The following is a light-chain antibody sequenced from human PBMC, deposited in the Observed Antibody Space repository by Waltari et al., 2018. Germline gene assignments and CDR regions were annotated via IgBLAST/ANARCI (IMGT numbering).Light chain of an antibody. CDR3: SSYAGRNIVI. CDR2: EVT. J-gene: IGLJ2*01. V-gene: IGLV2-8*01. CDR1: DDDIGGSEY. Sequence: QSALTQPPSASGSPGQSVPISCTGTDDDIGGSEYVSWYQQHPGKAPNVLIYEVTKRPSGVPDRFSGSKSGNTASLTVSGLQAEDEADYYCSSYAGRNIVIFGGGTKLTVL.